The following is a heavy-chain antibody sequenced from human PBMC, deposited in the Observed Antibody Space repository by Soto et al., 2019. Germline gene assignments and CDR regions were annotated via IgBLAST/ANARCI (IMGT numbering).Heavy chain of an antibody. CDR1: GGSISSGDYY. CDR3: AGDQGQELRWVY. V-gene: IGHV4-30-4*01. J-gene: IGHJ4*02. D-gene: IGHD4-17*01. Sequence: QVHLQDSGPGLVKPSQTLSLTCTVSGGSISSGDYYWTWSRQPPGKGLEYIGYSSYSGITYYNPYLERRVTISVDTSKNQFSLKLSSVTASDTAVYYCAGDQGQELRWVYWGQGTLVTVSS. CDR2: SSYSGIT.